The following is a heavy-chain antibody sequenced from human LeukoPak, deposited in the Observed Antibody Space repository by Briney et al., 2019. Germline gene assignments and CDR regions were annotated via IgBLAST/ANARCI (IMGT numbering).Heavy chain of an antibody. CDR3: ASGLAKVTFDY. Sequence: SETPSLTCTVSGGSISSYYWSWIQQPPGKGLEWIGYIYYSGSTNYNPSLKSRVTISVDTSKNQFSLKLSSVTAADTAVYYCASGLAKVTFDYWGQGTLVTVSS. D-gene: IGHD4-11*01. V-gene: IGHV4-59*08. CDR2: IYYSGST. CDR1: GGSISSYY. J-gene: IGHJ4*02.